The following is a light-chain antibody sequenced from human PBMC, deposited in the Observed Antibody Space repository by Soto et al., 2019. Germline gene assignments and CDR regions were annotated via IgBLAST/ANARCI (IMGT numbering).Light chain of an antibody. Sequence: VLTRSPGTRYFSPVKGGKSAGRASQSVSRNLAWYEQKPGQAPRLLIDDASNRATGIPARFSGSGSGTDFTLTISSLESEDFAVYYCQQHSNWPPTFGQGTRLEIK. J-gene: IGKJ5*01. CDR1: QSVSRN. CDR2: DAS. CDR3: QQHSNWPPT. V-gene: IGKV3-11*01.